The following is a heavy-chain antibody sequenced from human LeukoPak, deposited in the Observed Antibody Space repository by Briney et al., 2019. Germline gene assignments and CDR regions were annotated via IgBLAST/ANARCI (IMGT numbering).Heavy chain of an antibody. J-gene: IGHJ4*02. CDR2: ISHDGSNK. Sequence: PGRSLRLSCAASGFSFSSYGMHGVRLAPGKGLEWVALISHDGSNKYYVDSVKGRFTISRDNSKNTLDLQMNSLRAEDTAVYYCATSSTGATSRFDYWGLGTLVTVSS. CDR1: GFSFSSYG. V-gene: IGHV3-30*03. D-gene: IGHD1-7*01. CDR3: ATSSTGATSRFDY.